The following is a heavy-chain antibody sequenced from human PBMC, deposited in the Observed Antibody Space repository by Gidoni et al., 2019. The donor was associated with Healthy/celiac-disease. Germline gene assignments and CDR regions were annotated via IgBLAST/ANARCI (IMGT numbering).Heavy chain of an antibody. V-gene: IGHV3-23*01. CDR1: GFTFNSYA. CDR2: ISGSGGRT. J-gene: IGHJ3*02. D-gene: IGHD3-22*01. Sequence: EVQLLESGGGLVQPGGSLRLSCSASGFTFNSYAMSWVRQAPGKGLEWVSAISGSGGRTSYAESVKGRFTISRDNSKNTLYLQMNSLRAEDTAVYYCAKGDYYDSSGYDQAFDIWGQGTMVTVSS. CDR3: AKGDYYDSSGYDQAFDI.